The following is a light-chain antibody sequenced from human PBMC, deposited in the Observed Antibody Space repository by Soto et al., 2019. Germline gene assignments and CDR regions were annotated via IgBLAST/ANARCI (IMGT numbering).Light chain of an antibody. Sequence: QSVLTQPASVSGSPGQSITISCTGTSSDVGSYDLVSWYQHHPGTAPKLILYEVTKRPSGVSNRFSGSKSGNTASLPISALQTEDDSHYYCCPYANGNTLVFGGGTKLTVL. V-gene: IGLV2-23*02. CDR2: EVT. CDR3: CPYANGNTLV. J-gene: IGLJ2*01. CDR1: SSDVGSYDL.